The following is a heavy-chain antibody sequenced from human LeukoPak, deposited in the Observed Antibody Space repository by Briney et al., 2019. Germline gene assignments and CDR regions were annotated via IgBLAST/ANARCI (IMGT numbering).Heavy chain of an antibody. V-gene: IGHV3-21*01. D-gene: IGHD6-13*01. Sequence: GGSLRLSCAASGFTFSSYSMNWVRQAPGKGLEWVSSISSSSSYIYYADSVKGRFTISRDNAKNSLYLQMNSLRAEDTAVYYCAREDEVAAAGPSAFDIWGQGTMVTVSS. CDR3: AREDEVAAAGPSAFDI. CDR1: GFTFSSYS. CDR2: ISSSSSYI. J-gene: IGHJ3*02.